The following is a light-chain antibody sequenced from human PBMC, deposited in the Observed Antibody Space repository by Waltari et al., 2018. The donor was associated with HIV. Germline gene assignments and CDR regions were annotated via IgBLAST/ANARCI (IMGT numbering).Light chain of an antibody. Sequence: SSELTQDPAVSVALGQTVRITCQGDSLRSYYANRYQQKPGQAPVLVIYGKNNRPSGIPDRFSGSSSGNTASLTITGAQADDEADYCCNSRDSSGDVVFGGGTKLTVL. CDR1: SLRSYY. V-gene: IGLV3-19*01. CDR2: GKN. CDR3: NSRDSSGDVV. J-gene: IGLJ2*01.